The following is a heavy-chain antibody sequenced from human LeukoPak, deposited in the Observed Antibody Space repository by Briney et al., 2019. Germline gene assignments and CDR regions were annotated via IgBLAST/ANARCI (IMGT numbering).Heavy chain of an antibody. CDR3: ASSLTTHYYYMDV. CDR2: ISSGSNTI. Sequence: GGSLRLSCTGSGFSFSTFRMNWVRQAPGKGLEWVSYISSGSNTIYYADSVKGRFTISRGNARNSLYLQMNSLRAEDTAVYYCASSLTTHYYYMDVWGNGTTVTVSS. J-gene: IGHJ6*03. CDR1: GFSFSTFR. V-gene: IGHV3-48*01. D-gene: IGHD4-11*01.